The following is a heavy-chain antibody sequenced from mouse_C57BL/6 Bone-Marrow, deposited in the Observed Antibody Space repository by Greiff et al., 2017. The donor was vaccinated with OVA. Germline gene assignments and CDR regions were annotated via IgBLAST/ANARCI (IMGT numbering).Heavy chain of an antibody. J-gene: IGHJ1*03. V-gene: IGHV2-5*01. CDR3: AKKRGSSPYWYFDV. D-gene: IGHD1-1*01. CDR2: IWRGGST. Sequence: QVQLQQSGPGLVQPSQSLSITCTVSGFSLTSYGVHWVRQSPGKGLEWLGVIWRGGSTDYNAAFMSRLSITKDNSKSQVFFKMNSLQADDTAIYYCAKKRGSSPYWYFDVWGTGTTVTVSS. CDR1: GFSLTSYG.